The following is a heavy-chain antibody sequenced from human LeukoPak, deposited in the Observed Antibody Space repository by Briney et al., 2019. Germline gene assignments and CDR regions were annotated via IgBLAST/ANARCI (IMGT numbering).Heavy chain of an antibody. D-gene: IGHD6-13*01. Sequence: GGSLRLSCAASGFTFSNYAMSWVRQAPGKGLEWVSAISGSGGSTYYADSVKGRFTISRDNSKNTLYLQMNSLRAEDTAVYYCARDIEAAGLFLDYWGQGSLVTVSS. CDR2: ISGSGGST. CDR3: ARDIEAAGLFLDY. V-gene: IGHV3-23*01. J-gene: IGHJ4*02. CDR1: GFTFSNYA.